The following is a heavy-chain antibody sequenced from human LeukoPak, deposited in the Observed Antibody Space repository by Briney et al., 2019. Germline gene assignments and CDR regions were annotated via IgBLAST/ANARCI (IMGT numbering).Heavy chain of an antibody. D-gene: IGHD3-3*01. CDR1: GYTFTSYD. V-gene: IGHV1-8*01. Sequence: VASVKVSCKASGYTFTSYDINWVRQATGQGLEWMGWMNPNSGNTGYAQKFQGRVTMTRNTSISTAYMELSSLRSEDTAVYYCASASNDFWSGDFFSVAFDIWGQGTMVTVSS. J-gene: IGHJ3*02. CDR2: MNPNSGNT. CDR3: ASASNDFWSGDFFSVAFDI.